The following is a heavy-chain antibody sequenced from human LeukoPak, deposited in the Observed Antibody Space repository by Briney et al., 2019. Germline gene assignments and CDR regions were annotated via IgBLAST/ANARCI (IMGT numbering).Heavy chain of an antibody. V-gene: IGHV3-23*01. CDR3: AKDRSDSGGLVDYFQH. CDR2: LSGSGRST. Sequence: GGSLRLSCAHSGFPFSSYALSWVFQAPGKGLEWVSALSGSGRSTYYADSVEGRFTISRDNSMNTLYLQMDTLRAEDTAVYYCAKDRSDSGGLVDYFQHWGQGTLVTVSS. J-gene: IGHJ1*01. D-gene: IGHD3-10*01. CDR1: GFPFSSYA.